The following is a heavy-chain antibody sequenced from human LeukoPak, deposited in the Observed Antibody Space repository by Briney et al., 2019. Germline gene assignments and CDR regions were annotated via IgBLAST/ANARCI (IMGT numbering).Heavy chain of an antibody. CDR1: GYTFTSYY. J-gene: IGHJ5*02. CDR2: INLIGGLT. D-gene: IGHD6-13*01. Sequence: GASVKVSCKASGYTFTSYYIHWLRQAPGQGPQWMGMINLIGGLTHYAPKFQGRVTMTRDTSTSTVYMELSSLRSEDTAVYYCARSIAAAAAGKVEAKLNWFDPWGQGTLVTVSS. V-gene: IGHV1-46*01. CDR3: ARSIAAAAAGKVEAKLNWFDP.